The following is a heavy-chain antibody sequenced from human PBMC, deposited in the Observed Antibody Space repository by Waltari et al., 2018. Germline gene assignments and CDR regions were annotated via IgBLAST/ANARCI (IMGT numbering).Heavy chain of an antibody. V-gene: IGHV5-10-1*03. CDR2: IDPSDSYT. Sequence: EVQLVQSGAEVKKPGESLRISCKGSGYSFTSYWISWVRQMPGKGLEWMGRIDPSDSYTNYSPSFQGHVTISADKSISTAYLQWSSLKASDTAMYYCARHSSGYCSGGSCNWFDPWGQGTLVTVSS. D-gene: IGHD2-15*01. CDR1: GYSFTSYW. CDR3: ARHSSGYCSGGSCNWFDP. J-gene: IGHJ5*02.